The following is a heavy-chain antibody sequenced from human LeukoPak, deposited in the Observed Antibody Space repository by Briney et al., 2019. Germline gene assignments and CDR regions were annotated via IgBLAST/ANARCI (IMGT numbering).Heavy chain of an antibody. D-gene: IGHD2-2*01. CDR3: ARDKYQLPYEIDY. CDR2: INTNTRNP. CDR1: GYTFTNYG. J-gene: IGHJ4*02. V-gene: IGHV7-4-1*02. Sequence: ASVKVSCRASGYTFTNYGVNWVRQAPGQGLEWMGWINTNTRNPAYAQGFTGRFVFSLDTSLSTAYLQISSLKAEDTAVYYCARDKYQLPYEIDYWGQGTLVTVSS.